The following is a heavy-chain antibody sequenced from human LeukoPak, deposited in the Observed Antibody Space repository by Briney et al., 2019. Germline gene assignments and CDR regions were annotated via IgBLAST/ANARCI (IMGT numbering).Heavy chain of an antibody. J-gene: IGHJ4*02. CDR2: ISYDGSNK. Sequence: GRSLRLSCAASGFTFSSYGMHWVRQPPGKGLEWEAVISYDGSNKYYADSVKGRFTISRDNSKNTLYLQMNSLRAEDTAVYYCAKDRSSSWSPDYWGQGTLVTVSS. D-gene: IGHD6-13*01. CDR1: GFTFSSYG. CDR3: AKDRSSSWSPDY. V-gene: IGHV3-30*18.